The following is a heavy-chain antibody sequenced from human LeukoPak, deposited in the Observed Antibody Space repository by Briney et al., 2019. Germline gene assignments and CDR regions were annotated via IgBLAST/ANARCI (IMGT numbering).Heavy chain of an antibody. CDR3: AKSNGYGLVDI. Sequence: KTSETLSLTCTVSGDSISSGYYWGWIRQPLGKGLEWIGNIFYSGSTYYSPSLRSRVTISLDTSRNQFSLKLNSVTAADTAVYYCAKSNGYGLVDIWGQGTMVTVSS. V-gene: IGHV4-38-2*02. CDR2: IFYSGST. CDR1: GDSISSGYY. D-gene: IGHD3-10*01. J-gene: IGHJ3*02.